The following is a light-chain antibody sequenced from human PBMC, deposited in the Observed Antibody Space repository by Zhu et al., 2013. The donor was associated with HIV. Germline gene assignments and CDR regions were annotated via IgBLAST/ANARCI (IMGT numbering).Light chain of an antibody. J-gene: IGKJ1*01. CDR1: HDITNH. CDR2: DAS. V-gene: IGKV1-33*01. CDR3: QQYSDYSWM. Sequence: DIQMTQSPSSLSASVGDRVTITCQASHDITNHLNWYQQKPGKAPKLLISDASNLKPGVPSRFSGRGFGTEFTLTISGLQPDDFATYYCQQYSDYSWMFGQGTKVEIK.